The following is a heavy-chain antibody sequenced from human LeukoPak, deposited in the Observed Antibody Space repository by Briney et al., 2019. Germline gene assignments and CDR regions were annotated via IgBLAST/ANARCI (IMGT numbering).Heavy chain of an antibody. CDR1: GFTFSYYS. CDR3: ARAATITVRPGGYYHYYMDV. CDR2: ISSSSSTI. Sequence: GGSLRLSCAASGFTFSYYSMTWVRQAPGKGLEWVSYISSSSSTIYYADSVKGRFTITRDNAKNSQYLQVNSLRAEDTAVYYCARAATITVRPGGYYHYYMDVWGKGTTVTVSS. D-gene: IGHD6-6*01. V-gene: IGHV3-48*04. J-gene: IGHJ6*03.